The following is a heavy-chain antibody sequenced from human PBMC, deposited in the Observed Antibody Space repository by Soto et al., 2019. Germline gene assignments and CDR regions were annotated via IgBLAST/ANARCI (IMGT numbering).Heavy chain of an antibody. CDR1: GFTFSDYY. D-gene: IGHD2-2*01. Sequence: QVQLVESGGGLVKPGGSLRLSCAASGFTFSDYYMSWIRQAPGKGLEWVSYISSSSSYTNYADSVKGRFTISRDNAKNSLDLQMNSLRAEDTAVYYCAREYVPNWFDPWGQGTLVTVSS. CDR3: AREYVPNWFDP. CDR2: ISSSSSYT. J-gene: IGHJ5*02. V-gene: IGHV3-11*05.